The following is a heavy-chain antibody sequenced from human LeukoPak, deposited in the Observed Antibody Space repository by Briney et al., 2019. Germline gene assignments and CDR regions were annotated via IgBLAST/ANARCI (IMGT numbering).Heavy chain of an antibody. D-gene: IGHD1-26*01. CDR2: ITPYNGNT. V-gene: IGHV1-18*01. Sequence: GASVKVSCKASGYTFTSYDINWVRQAPGQGLEWMGWITPYNGNTHYAQKFQGRVTMTTDTSTTTAYMELRSLRSDDTAVYYCVRFSPRLNREKFDYWGQGTLVTVSS. J-gene: IGHJ4*02. CDR3: VRFSPRLNREKFDY. CDR1: GYTFTSYD.